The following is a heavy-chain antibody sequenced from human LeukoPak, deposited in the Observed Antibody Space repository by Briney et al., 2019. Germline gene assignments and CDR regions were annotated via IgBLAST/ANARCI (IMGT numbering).Heavy chain of an antibody. V-gene: IGHV3-7*01. CDR1: GFTFSSHW. Sequence: GGSLRLSCEASGFTFSSHWMSWVCQAPGKGLEWVAIIKQDGSEKDYVDSVTGRFTISRDNAKNSLYLQMNSLIDEDTAVYYCARDTSAWRYGMDVWGQGTTVTVSS. CDR3: ARDTSAWRYGMDV. CDR2: IKQDGSEK. J-gene: IGHJ6*02. D-gene: IGHD6-19*01.